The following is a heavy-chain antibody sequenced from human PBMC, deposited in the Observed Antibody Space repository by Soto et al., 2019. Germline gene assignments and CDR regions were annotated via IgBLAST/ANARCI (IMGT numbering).Heavy chain of an antibody. D-gene: IGHD3-9*01. CDR3: ARDSVLRYFDWLTRYYYYGMDV. V-gene: IGHV3-11*05. J-gene: IGHJ6*02. CDR2: ISSSSSYT. CDR1: GFTFSDYY. Sequence: QVQLVESGGGLVKPGGSLRLSCAASGFTFSDYYMSWIRQAPGKGLEWVSYISSSSSYTNYADSVKGRFTISRDNAKNSLYLQMNSLRAEDTAVYYCARDSVLRYFDWLTRYYYYGMDVWGQGTTVTVSS.